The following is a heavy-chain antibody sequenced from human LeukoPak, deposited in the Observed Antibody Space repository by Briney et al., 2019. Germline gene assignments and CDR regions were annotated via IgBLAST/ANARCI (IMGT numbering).Heavy chain of an antibody. D-gene: IGHD3-10*01. CDR2: IYYSGNT. V-gene: IGHV4-30-4*08. CDR1: GGSISGDDYY. Sequence: SEPLSLTCTVSGGSISGDDYYWRWIRQPPGKGLEWIGYIYYSGNTYYNPSLKSRVTISVDTSKNQFSLKLSSVTAADTAVYYCARLSPGLLWFGESKYYFDYWGQGTLVTVSS. CDR3: ARLSPGLLWFGESKYYFDY. J-gene: IGHJ4*02.